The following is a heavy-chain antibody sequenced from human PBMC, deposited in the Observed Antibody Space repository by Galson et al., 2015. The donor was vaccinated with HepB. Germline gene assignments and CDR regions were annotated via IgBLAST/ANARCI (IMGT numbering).Heavy chain of an antibody. CDR3: AVYCGGDCHSD. Sequence: SLRLSCAASGFTVSSNYMSWVRQAPGKGLEWVSVIYSGSSTYYADSVKGRFTISRDNSKNTLYLQMNSLRAEDTAVYYCAVYCGGDCHSDWGQGTLVAVSS. V-gene: IGHV3-66*01. CDR2: IYSGSST. J-gene: IGHJ4*02. CDR1: GFTVSSNY. D-gene: IGHD2-21*02.